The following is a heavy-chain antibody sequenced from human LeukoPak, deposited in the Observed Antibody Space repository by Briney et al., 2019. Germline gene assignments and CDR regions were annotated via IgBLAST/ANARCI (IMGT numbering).Heavy chain of an antibody. V-gene: IGHV3-30*02. D-gene: IGHD2-2*01. CDR1: GFTFSSYG. Sequence: GGSLRLSCEASGFTFSSYGMHWVRQAPGKGLEWVAFIRYDGSSKFYADSVKGRFTISRDNSKNTLYLQMHSLRAEDRAVYYCAREDCSSTSCMFDPWGQGTLVTVSS. J-gene: IGHJ5*02. CDR2: IRYDGSSK. CDR3: AREDCSSTSCMFDP.